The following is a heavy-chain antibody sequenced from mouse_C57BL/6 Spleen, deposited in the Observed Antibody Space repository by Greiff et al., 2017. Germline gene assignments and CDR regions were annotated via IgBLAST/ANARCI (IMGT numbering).Heavy chain of an antibody. CDR1: GYSITSGYY. CDR3: ARDDYGGYFDY. D-gene: IGHD2-4*01. CDR2: ISYDGSN. V-gene: IGHV3-6*01. J-gene: IGHJ2*01. Sequence: EVKLMESGPGLVKPSQSLSLTCSVTGYSITSGYYWNWIRQFPGNKLEWMGYISYDGSNNYNPSLKNRISITRDTSKNQFFLKLNSVTTEDTATYYGARDDYGGYFDYWGQGTTLTVSS.